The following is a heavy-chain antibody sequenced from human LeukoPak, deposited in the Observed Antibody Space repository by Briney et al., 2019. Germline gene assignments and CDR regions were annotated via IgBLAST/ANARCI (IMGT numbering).Heavy chain of an antibody. CDR1: GYTFTGYY. Sequence: ASVTVSFKASGYTFTGYYMHWVRQAPGQGLEWMGWINPKSGGTKYAQKFQGRVTMTRDTSISTAYMELSRLRSDDTAVYYCARETYYYDSSGSPEIDYWGQGTLVTVSS. V-gene: IGHV1-2*02. CDR2: INPKSGGT. J-gene: IGHJ4*02. D-gene: IGHD3-22*01. CDR3: ARETYYYDSSGSPEIDY.